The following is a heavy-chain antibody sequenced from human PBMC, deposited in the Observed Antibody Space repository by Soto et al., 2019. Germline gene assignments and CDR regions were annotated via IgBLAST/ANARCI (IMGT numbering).Heavy chain of an antibody. CDR2: IYYSGST. D-gene: IGHD2-8*01. Sequence: QVQLQESGPGLVKPSQTLSLTCTVSGGSISSGGYYWSWIRQHPGKGLEWIGYIYYSGSTYYNPSLKSRVTISVDTSKNQFSLKLSSVTAADTVVYYYARGGPPDIVLMVYAKPLDIWGQGTMVTVSS. CDR1: GGSISSGGYY. CDR3: ARGGPPDIVLMVYAKPLDI. V-gene: IGHV4-31*03. J-gene: IGHJ3*02.